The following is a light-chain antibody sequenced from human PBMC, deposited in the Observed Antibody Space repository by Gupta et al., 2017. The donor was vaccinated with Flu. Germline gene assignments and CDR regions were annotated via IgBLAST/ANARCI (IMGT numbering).Light chain of an antibody. CDR2: SAS. Sequence: IEMTQSPATLSVSPGERATLSCRASQNIGNNLAWYQQKPGQAPRLLIYSASARATTTPVRFSGSGSGTEFSLIISSLRSEDFAVYYCQQHYEWFRTFGQGTKLDI. CDR1: QNIGNN. CDR3: QQHYEWFRT. J-gene: IGKJ2*01. V-gene: IGKV3-15*01.